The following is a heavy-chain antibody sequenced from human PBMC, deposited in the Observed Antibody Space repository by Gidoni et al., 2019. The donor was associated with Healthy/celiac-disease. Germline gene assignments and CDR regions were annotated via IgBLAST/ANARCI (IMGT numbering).Heavy chain of an antibody. CDR2: CSYDGSTN. D-gene: IGHD2-21*01. CDR1: AFTLGSYA. V-gene: IGHV3-30-3*01. CDR3: ARGGTVPVIRDAFDI. J-gene: IGHJ3*02. Sequence: QVQLVESGGGVVQTERSLRLSFAASAFTLGSYAMHWVRQAPGKGLEWVAVCSYDGSTNLYAYSVKVRFTISRDNSKNTVYLQMNSLIAEDTAVYYCARGGTVPVIRDAFDIWGQGTMVTVSS.